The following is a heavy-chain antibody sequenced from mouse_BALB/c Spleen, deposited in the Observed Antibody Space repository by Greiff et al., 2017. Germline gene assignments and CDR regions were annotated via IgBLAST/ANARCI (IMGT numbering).Heavy chain of an antibody. CDR2: ISSGSSTI. J-gene: IGHJ1*01. CDR3: ARAYGNYGGDWYFDV. Sequence: EVMLVESGGGLVQPGGSRKLSCAASGFTFSSFGMHWVRQAPEKGLEWVAYISSGSSTIYYADTVKGRFTISRDNPKNTLFLQMTSLRSEDTAMYYCARAYGNYGGDWYFDVWGAGTTVTVSS. CDR1: GFTFSSFG. V-gene: IGHV5-17*02. D-gene: IGHD2-1*01.